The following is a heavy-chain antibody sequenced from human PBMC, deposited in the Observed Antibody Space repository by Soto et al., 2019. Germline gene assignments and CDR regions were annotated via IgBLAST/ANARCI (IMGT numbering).Heavy chain of an antibody. CDR3: ARPAHHCSGGSCYSGLGWFDP. CDR2: IIPIFGTA. J-gene: IGHJ5*02. V-gene: IGHV1-69*01. CDR1: GGTFSSYA. D-gene: IGHD2-15*01. Sequence: QVQLVQSGAEVKKPGSSVKVSCKASGGTFSSYAISCVRQAPGQGLEWMGGIIPIFGTANYAQKFQGRVTITADESTSTVYMELSSLRSEDTAVYYCARPAHHCSGGSCYSGLGWFDPWGQGTLVTVSS.